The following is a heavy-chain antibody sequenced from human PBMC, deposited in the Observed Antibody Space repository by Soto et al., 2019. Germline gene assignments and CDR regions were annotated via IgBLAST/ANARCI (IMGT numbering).Heavy chain of an antibody. J-gene: IGHJ1*01. Sequence: EVQLVESGGGLVQPGGSLRLSCVASGFTLSSYWMHWVRQAPGKGLVWVSSISNDGSSTSYADPVKGRFTISRDNAKNTLYLQMNSLRGKDTAVYYCARLPNKSPQNWGQGTLVIVSP. CDR3: ARLPNKSPQN. V-gene: IGHV3-74*01. CDR2: ISNDGSST. CDR1: GFTLSSYW.